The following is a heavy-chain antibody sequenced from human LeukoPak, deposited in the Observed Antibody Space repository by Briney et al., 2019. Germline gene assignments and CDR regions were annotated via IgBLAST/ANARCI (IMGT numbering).Heavy chain of an antibody. D-gene: IGHD3-22*01. CDR2: IYYSGST. V-gene: IGHV4-59*08. Sequence: PSETLSLTCTVSGGSISSYYWSWIRQPPGKGLEWIGYIYYSGSTNYNPSLKSRVTISVDTSKYQFSLKLGSVTAADTAVYYCARQDDSSVVIFDYWGQGTLVTVSS. J-gene: IGHJ4*02. CDR3: ARQDDSSVVIFDY. CDR1: GGSISSYY.